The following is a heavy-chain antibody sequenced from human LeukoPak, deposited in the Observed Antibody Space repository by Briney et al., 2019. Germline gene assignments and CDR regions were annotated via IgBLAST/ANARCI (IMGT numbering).Heavy chain of an antibody. CDR3: ARANGWAVADTPWFDP. D-gene: IGHD2-8*01. CDR1: GGSISSGSYY. CDR2: IYTSGST. J-gene: IGHJ5*02. Sequence: PSENLSLTCTVSGGSISSGSYYWSWIRQPAGKGLEWIGRIYTSGSTNYNPSLKSRVTISVDTSKNQFSLKLSSVTAADTAVYYCARANGWAVADTPWFDPWGQGTLVTVSS. V-gene: IGHV4-61*02.